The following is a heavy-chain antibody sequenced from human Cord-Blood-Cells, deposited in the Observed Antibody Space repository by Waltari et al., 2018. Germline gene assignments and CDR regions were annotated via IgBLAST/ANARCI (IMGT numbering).Heavy chain of an antibody. Sequence: QVQLQESGPGLVKPSETLSLTCTVSGGSISSYYWSWIRQPAGKGLEWIGRIYTSGSTNYNPSLKSRVTMSVDTSKNQFSLKLSSVIAADTAVYYCARDHLGYCSSTSCYTAFGLAFDIWGQGTMVTVSS. CDR3: ARDHLGYCSSTSCYTAFGLAFDI. D-gene: IGHD2-2*02. CDR2: IYTSGST. CDR1: GGSISSYY. V-gene: IGHV4-4*07. J-gene: IGHJ3*02.